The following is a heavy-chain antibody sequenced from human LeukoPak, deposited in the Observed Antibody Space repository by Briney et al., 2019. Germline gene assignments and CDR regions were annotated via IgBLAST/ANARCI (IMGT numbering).Heavy chain of an antibody. J-gene: IGHJ4*02. CDR1: GYTFTGYY. CDR3: ARDNGMGYYGGSGYFDY. CDR2: LNPKRGGT. D-gene: IGHD1-26*01. Sequence: ASVKVSCKASGYTFTGYYMHWVRQAPGQGLEWMGWLNPKRGGTNYAQKFQGRVTMTRDASITTAYMELSRLTSDDTAVYYCARDNGMGYYGGSGYFDYWGQGTLVTVSS. V-gene: IGHV1-2*02.